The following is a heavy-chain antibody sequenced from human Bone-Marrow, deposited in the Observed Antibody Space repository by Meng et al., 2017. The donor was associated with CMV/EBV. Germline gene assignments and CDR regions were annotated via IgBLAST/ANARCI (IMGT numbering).Heavy chain of an antibody. CDR3: ARDPGDHDFDY. V-gene: IGHV4-38-2*02. CDR1: GYSISSGYY. J-gene: IGHJ4*02. CDR2: IFHSGST. Sequence: SETLSLTCTASGYSISSGYYWGWIRQPPGKGLEWIGSIFHSGSTYYNPSLKSRVTISVDTSKNQSSLKLRSVTAADTAVYYCARDPGDHDFDYWGRGTLVTVSS. D-gene: IGHD4-17*01.